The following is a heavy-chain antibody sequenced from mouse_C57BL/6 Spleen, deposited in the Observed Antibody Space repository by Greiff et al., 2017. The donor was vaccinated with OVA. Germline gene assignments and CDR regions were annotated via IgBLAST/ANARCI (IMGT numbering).Heavy chain of an antibody. CDR2: ISYDGSN. V-gene: IGHV3-6*01. D-gene: IGHD1-1*01. CDR3: ARELITNFDY. CDR1: GYSITSGYY. J-gene: IGHJ2*01. Sequence: EVKLQESGPGLVKPSQSLSLTCSVTGYSITSGYYWNWIRQFPGNKLEWMGYISYDGSNNYNPSLKNRISITRDTSKNQFFLKLNSVTTEDTATYYCARELITNFDYWGQGTTLTVSS.